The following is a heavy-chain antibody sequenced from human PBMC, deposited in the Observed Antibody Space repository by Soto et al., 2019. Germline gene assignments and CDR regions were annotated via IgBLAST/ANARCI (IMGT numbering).Heavy chain of an antibody. D-gene: IGHD3-3*01. V-gene: IGHV1-69*04. Sequence: ASVKVSCKASGYTFTSYDINWVRQAPGQGLEWMGRIIPVLRMSTYASKFQGRVSLIADTSTNTVYMDLSGLRPEDSAVYYCAKPRSSLEWPPFDSWGHGTLVTVSS. CDR1: GYTFTSYD. J-gene: IGHJ5*01. CDR3: AKPRSSLEWPPFDS. CDR2: IIPVLRMS.